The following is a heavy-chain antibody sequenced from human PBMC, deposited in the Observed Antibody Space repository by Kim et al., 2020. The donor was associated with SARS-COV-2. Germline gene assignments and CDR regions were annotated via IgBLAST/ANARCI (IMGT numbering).Heavy chain of an antibody. J-gene: IGHJ4*02. V-gene: IGHV3-7*03. Sequence: KEDGSKLHDVGSVRGRFTISRDNAKNSLYLQMNSLSAEDTAVYYCAREWLLWGQGTLVTVSS. CDR2: KEDGSKL. CDR3: AREWLL. D-gene: IGHD3-22*01.